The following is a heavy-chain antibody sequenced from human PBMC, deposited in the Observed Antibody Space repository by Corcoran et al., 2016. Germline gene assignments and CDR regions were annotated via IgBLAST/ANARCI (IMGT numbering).Heavy chain of an antibody. V-gene: IGHV4-34*01. J-gene: IGHJ4*02. CDR2: INHSGST. CDR1: GGSFSGYY. Sequence: QLQQWGAGLLKPSETLSLTCAVYGGSFSGYYWSWIRQPPGKGLEWIGEINHSGSTNYNPSLKSRDTISVDTSKNQFSLKLSSVTAADTAVYYCARVEGGDGYNVPFDYWGQGTLVTVSS. CDR3: ARVEGGDGYNVPFDY. D-gene: IGHD5-12*01.